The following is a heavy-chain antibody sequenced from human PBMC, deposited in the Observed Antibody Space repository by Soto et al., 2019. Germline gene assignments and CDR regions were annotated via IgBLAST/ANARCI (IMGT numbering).Heavy chain of an antibody. Sequence: GGSLRLSCAASGFTFDDYTMHWVRQAPGKGLEWVSLISWDGGSTYYADSVKGRFTISRDNSKNSLYLQMNSLRTEDTALYYCAKDMGEESGGIAAAGDLSFDYWGQGTLVTVSS. J-gene: IGHJ4*02. CDR2: ISWDGGST. D-gene: IGHD6-13*01. CDR1: GFTFDDYT. V-gene: IGHV3-43*01. CDR3: AKDMGEESGGIAAAGDLSFDY.